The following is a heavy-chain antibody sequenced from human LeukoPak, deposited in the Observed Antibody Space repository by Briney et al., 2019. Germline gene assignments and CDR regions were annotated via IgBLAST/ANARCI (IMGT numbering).Heavy chain of an antibody. CDR1: GFTFSSYA. V-gene: IGHV3-23*01. Sequence: PGGSLRLSCAASGFTFSSYAMSWVRQAPGKGLEWVSAISGSADSTYYADSVKGQFAISRDNSKNPLYLQMNSLRAEDTAVYFCAKDRARGGTTAFDYWGQGTLVTVSS. D-gene: IGHD1-7*01. CDR2: ISGSADST. CDR3: AKDRARGGTTAFDY. J-gene: IGHJ4*02.